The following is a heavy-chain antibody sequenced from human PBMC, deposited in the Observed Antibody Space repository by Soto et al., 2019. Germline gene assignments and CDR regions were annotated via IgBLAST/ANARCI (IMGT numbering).Heavy chain of an antibody. CDR3: ARDFAYFDS. J-gene: IGHJ4*02. Sequence: PSEPLSLTCTVSGGSFKRGSYSWSWIRQPPGKGLEWIGYVYHTGRTSYNPSLKSRVSISMDTSKNQFSLNLDSVTAADTSVYFCARDFAYFDSWGQGTMVTVSS. CDR2: VYHTGRT. D-gene: IGHD3-3*01. CDR1: GGSFKRGSYS. V-gene: IGHV4-61*01.